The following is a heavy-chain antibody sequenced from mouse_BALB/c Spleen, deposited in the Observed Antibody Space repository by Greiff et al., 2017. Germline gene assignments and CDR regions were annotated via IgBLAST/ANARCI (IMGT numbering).Heavy chain of an antibody. Sequence: EVQLQQSGTVLARPGASVKMSCKASGYSFTSYWMHWVKQRPGQGLEWIGAIYPGNSDTSYNQKFKGKAKLTAVTSASTAYMELSSLTNEDSAVYYCTSQIYYDYEGFAYWGQGTLVTVSA. CDR3: TSQIYYDYEGFAY. V-gene: IGHV1-5*01. CDR1: GYSFTSYW. D-gene: IGHD2-4*01. CDR2: IYPGNSDT. J-gene: IGHJ3*01.